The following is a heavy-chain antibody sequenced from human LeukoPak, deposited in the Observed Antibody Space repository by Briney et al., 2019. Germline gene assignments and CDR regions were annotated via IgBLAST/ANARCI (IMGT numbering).Heavy chain of an antibody. D-gene: IGHD6-19*01. CDR3: AKTTAGYSSGRYPGGPIDY. Sequence: PGGSLRLSCVASGFTFRSYAIYWVRQAPGKGLEWVSGISGSGGDTYFADSVKGRFTISRDNSKNTVFLQMDSLRAEDTAVYYCAKTTAGYSSGRYPGGPIDYWGQGTLVTVSS. CDR2: ISGSGGDT. CDR1: GFTFRSYA. J-gene: IGHJ4*02. V-gene: IGHV3-23*01.